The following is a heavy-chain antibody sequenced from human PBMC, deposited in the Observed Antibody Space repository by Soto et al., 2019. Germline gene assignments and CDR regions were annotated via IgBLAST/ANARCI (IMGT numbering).Heavy chain of an antibody. CDR3: ATGGGRFNYGMDV. CDR1: GGSISSGDYY. Sequence: KPSETLSLTCTVSGGSISSGDYYWSWIRQPPGKGLEWIGYIYYSGSTYYNPSLKSRVTISLDTSKNQFSLKLSSVTAADTAVYYCATGGGRFNYGMDVWGQGTTVTVSS. CDR2: IYYSGST. V-gene: IGHV4-30-4*02. J-gene: IGHJ6*02. D-gene: IGHD3-10*01.